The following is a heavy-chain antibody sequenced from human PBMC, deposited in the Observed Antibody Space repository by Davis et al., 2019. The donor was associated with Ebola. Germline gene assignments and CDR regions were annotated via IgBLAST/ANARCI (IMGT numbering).Heavy chain of an antibody. V-gene: IGHV1-69*13. CDR3: ARGGEPYGMDV. J-gene: IGHJ6*02. D-gene: IGHD3-16*01. CDR2: FIPIFGTA. CDR1: GYTFTSYY. Sequence: AASVKVSCKASGYTFTSYYMHWVRQAPGQGLEWMGGFIPIFGTANYAQKFQGRVTITADESTSTAYMELSSLRSEDTAVYYCARGGEPYGMDVWGQGTTVTVSS.